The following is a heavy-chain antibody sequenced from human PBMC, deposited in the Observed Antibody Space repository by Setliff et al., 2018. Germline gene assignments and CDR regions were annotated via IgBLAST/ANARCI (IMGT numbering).Heavy chain of an antibody. J-gene: IGHJ4*02. CDR3: ARSAEKYSSGWYQGFDY. CDR2: IIHSGST. CDR1: GGSFSGYY. D-gene: IGHD6-19*01. V-gene: IGHV4-34*12. Sequence: SETLSLTCAVYGGSFSGYYWSWIRQPPGKRLEWIGEIIHSGSTNYNPSLKSRVTISLNTSKNQFSLMLSSVTAADTAVYYCARSAEKYSSGWYQGFDYWGQGTLVTVSS.